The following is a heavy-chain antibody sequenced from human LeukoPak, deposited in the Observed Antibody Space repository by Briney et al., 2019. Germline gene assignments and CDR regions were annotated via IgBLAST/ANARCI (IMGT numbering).Heavy chain of an antibody. V-gene: IGHV3-30*04. D-gene: IGHD6-19*01. CDR3: ARDPRSYSSGWYGSFDY. CDR2: ISYDGSNK. CDR1: GFTFSSYA. Sequence: PGGSLRLSCAASGFTFSSYAMHWVRQAPGKGLEWVAVISYDGSNKYYADSVKGRFTISRDNSKNTLYLQMNSLRAEDTAVYYCARDPRSYSSGWYGSFDYWGQGTLVTVSS. J-gene: IGHJ4*02.